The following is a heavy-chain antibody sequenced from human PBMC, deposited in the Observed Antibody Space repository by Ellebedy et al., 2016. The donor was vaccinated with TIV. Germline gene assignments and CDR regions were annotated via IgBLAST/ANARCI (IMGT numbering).Heavy chain of an antibody. D-gene: IGHD3-10*01. V-gene: IGHV3-30*03. Sequence: GGSLRLSCAASGFTFSSYGMHWVRQAPGKGLEWVAVISYDGSNKYYADSVKGRFTISRDNSKNTLYLQMNSLRAEDTAVYYCARALSDGSGSYYKVNYYYGMDVWGQGTTVTVSS. CDR2: ISYDGSNK. CDR1: GFTFSSYG. CDR3: ARALSDGSGSYYKVNYYYGMDV. J-gene: IGHJ6*02.